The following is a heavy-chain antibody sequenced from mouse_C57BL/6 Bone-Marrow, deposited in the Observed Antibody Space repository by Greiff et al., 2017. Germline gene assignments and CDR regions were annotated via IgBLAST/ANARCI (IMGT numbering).Heavy chain of an antibody. Sequence: QVQLKQSGAELARPGASVKLSCKASGYTFTSYGISWVKQRTGQGLEWIGEIYPRSGNTYYNEKFKGKATLTADKSSSTAYMELRSLTSEDSAVYFWARNGYYNWYFDVWGTGTTVTVSS. D-gene: IGHD2-3*01. CDR3: ARNGYYNWYFDV. CDR2: IYPRSGNT. V-gene: IGHV1-81*01. CDR1: GYTFTSYG. J-gene: IGHJ1*03.